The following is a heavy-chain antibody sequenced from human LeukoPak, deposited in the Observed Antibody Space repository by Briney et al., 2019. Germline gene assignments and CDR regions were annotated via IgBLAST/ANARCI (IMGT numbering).Heavy chain of an antibody. V-gene: IGHV3-53*01. J-gene: IGHJ4*02. CDR3: ARGGGRGIHLIGGLDY. CDR1: GFTVSSNY. CDR2: IYSGGST. Sequence: GGSLRLSCAASGFTVSSNYMSWVRQAPGKGLEWASVIYSGGSTYYADSVKGRFTISRDNSKNTLYLQMNSLRAEDTAVYYCARGGGRGIHLIGGLDYWGQGTLVTVSS. D-gene: IGHD1-26*01.